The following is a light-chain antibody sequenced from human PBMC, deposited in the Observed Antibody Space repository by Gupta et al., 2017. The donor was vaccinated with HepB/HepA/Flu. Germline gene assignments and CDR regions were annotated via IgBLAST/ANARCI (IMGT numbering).Light chain of an antibody. CDR3: QVWENSADKVGV. CDR1: NIGSKS. V-gene: IGLV3-21*02. CDR2: DDR. Sequence: SYVLTQPPSVSVAPGQTATITCGGKNIGSKSVHWYQQRPGQAPELLIYDDRSRPSGIPELISASNFENTATLTISRVEAGDEADFDGQVWENSADKVGVFGGGTKLTVL. J-gene: IGLJ3*02.